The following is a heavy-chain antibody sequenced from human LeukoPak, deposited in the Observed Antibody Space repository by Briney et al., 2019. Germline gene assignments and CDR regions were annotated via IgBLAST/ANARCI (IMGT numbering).Heavy chain of an antibody. Sequence: GGSLRLSCAVSGFTFSNYAMSWVRQAPGEGLEWVSAISGSGGSTYYADSVKGPFTISRDNSKNMLYLQMNSLRAEDTAVYYCAKTGGVAAADYWGQGTLVSVSS. J-gene: IGHJ4*02. CDR2: ISGSGGST. CDR1: GFTFSNYA. V-gene: IGHV3-23*01. CDR3: AKTGGVAAADY. D-gene: IGHD6-13*01.